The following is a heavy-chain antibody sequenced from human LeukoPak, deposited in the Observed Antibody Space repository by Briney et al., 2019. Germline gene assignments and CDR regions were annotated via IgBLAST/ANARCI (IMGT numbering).Heavy chain of an antibody. Sequence: GGSLRLSCAASGFTFSNAWMSWVRQAPGKGLEWVGRIKSKTDGGTTDYAAPVKGRFTISRDDSKNTLYLQMNSLKTEDTAVYYCTTAATPGYSYGHGTYYYYYYMDVWGKGTTVTVSS. CDR3: TTAATPGYSYGHGTYYYYYYMDV. CDR2: IKSKTDGGTT. CDR1: GFTFSNAW. V-gene: IGHV3-15*01. J-gene: IGHJ6*03. D-gene: IGHD5-18*01.